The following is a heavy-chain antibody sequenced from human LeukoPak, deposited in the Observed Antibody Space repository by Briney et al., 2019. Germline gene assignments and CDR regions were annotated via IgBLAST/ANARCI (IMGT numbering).Heavy chain of an antibody. Sequence: LRASVKVSCKASGYTFTSYAMHWVRQAPGQRLEWMGWINAGNGNTKYSQKFQGRVTITRDTSASTAYMELSSLRSEDTAVYYCATNTPLYGGYVLDYWGQGTLVTVSS. CDR1: GYTFTSYA. J-gene: IGHJ4*02. CDR2: INAGNGNT. D-gene: IGHD5-12*01. V-gene: IGHV1-3*01. CDR3: ATNTPLYGGYVLDY.